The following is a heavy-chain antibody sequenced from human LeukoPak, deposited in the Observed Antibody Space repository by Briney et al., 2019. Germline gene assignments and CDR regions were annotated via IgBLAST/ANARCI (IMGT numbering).Heavy chain of an antibody. CDR3: AGSYYDIVTGLGEFDP. CDR1: GFTCSNYG. J-gene: IGHJ5*02. Sequence: SGGSLRLSCAASGFTCSNYGMHWVRQAPGKGLEWVTIDSYDGSSKYYADSVKGRFTISRDNSKNTLYLQMNSLRAEDTAVYYCAGSYYDIVTGLGEFDPWGQGTLVTVSS. V-gene: IGHV3-30*03. CDR2: DSYDGSSK. D-gene: IGHD3-9*01.